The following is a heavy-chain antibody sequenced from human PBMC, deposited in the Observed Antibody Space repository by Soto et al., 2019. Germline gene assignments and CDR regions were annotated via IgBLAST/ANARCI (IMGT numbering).Heavy chain of an antibody. CDR1: GFTFSDYY. D-gene: IGHD4-17*01. CDR3: AKDMKWGGMTTIHYFDS. J-gene: IGHJ4*02. CDR2: ISSSGSTI. Sequence: GSLRLSCAASGFTFSDYYMSWIRQAPGKGLEWVSYISSSGSTIDFADSVKGRFTISRDNAKSSLFLQMNSLRPDDTALYYCAKDMKWGGMTTIHYFDSWGQGTLVNVSS. V-gene: IGHV3-11*01.